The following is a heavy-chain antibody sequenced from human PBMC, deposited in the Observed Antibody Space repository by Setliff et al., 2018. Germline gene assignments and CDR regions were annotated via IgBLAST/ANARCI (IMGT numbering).Heavy chain of an antibody. CDR1: GGSINSGVYY. CDR2: IYHGGDT. V-gene: IGHV4-39*07. Sequence: ETLSLTCTVSGGSINSGVYYWGWIRQPPGKGLEWIGRIYHGGDTYYNASLKSRLTISVDTSKNHFSLKLTSVTAADTAAYYCARYSGYSSSWYRVYYYYMDVWGKGTTVTVSS. D-gene: IGHD6-13*01. J-gene: IGHJ6*03. CDR3: ARYSGYSSSWYRVYYYYMDV.